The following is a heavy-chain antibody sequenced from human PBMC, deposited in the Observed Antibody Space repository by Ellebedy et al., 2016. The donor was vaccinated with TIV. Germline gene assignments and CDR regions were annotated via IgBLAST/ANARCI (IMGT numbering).Heavy chain of an antibody. CDR1: GFTFSNYA. CDR3: ARGKSGTYIHHAFDY. CDR2: FGVSGDST. D-gene: IGHD1-14*01. V-gene: IGHV3-23*01. J-gene: IGHJ4*02. Sequence: GESLKISCAASGFTFSNYAMSWVRQAPGKGLEWVSGFGVSGDSTYYAESVKGRFTCSRDNSKNTLYLQINSLRDEDTAIYYCARGKSGTYIHHAFDYWGQGTLVTVSS.